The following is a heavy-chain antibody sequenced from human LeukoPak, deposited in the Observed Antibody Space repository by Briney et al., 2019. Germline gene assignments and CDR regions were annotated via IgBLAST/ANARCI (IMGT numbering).Heavy chain of an antibody. D-gene: IGHD4-17*01. Sequence: GSLRLSCAASGFTFSSYAMSWVRQAPGKGLEWIGEINHSGSTNYNPSLKSRVTISVDTSKNQFSLKLSSVTAADTAVYYCARTTVTTTSAFDYWGQGTLVTVSS. J-gene: IGHJ4*02. CDR1: GFTFSSYA. V-gene: IGHV4-34*01. CDR2: INHSGST. CDR3: ARTTVTTTSAFDY.